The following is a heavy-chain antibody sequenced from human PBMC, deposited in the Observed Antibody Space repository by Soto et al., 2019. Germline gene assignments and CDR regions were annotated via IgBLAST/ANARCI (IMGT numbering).Heavy chain of an antibody. CDR2: INHSGST. D-gene: IGHD3-22*01. CDR1: GVSFSGYY. J-gene: IGHJ3*02. V-gene: IGHV4-34*01. CDR3: ARGGPYDRSGSARPRKDAFDI. Sequence: SETLSLTCAVYGVSFSGYYWSWIRQPPGKGLEWIGEINHSGSTNYNPSLKSRVTISVDTSKNQFSLKLSSVTAADTAVYYCARGGPYDRSGSARPRKDAFDIWGQGTMVTVS.